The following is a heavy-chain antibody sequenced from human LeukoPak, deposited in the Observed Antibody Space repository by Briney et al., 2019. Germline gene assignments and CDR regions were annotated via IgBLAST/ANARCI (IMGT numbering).Heavy chain of an antibody. J-gene: IGHJ4*02. D-gene: IGHD6-19*01. CDR1: GCTFSSYW. CDR2: IKQDGSEN. Sequence: GGSLRLSCAASGCTFSSYWMSWVRKAPGKGLEWVGNIKQDGSENQYVDSLKGRVTISRDNAKNSLYLEMNSLRAEDTAVYYCARDSSGWFHDWGQGTLVTVSS. CDR3: ARDSSGWFHD. V-gene: IGHV3-7*01.